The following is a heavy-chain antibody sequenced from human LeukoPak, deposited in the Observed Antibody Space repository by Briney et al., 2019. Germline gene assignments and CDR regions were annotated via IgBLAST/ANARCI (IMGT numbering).Heavy chain of an antibody. Sequence: SETLSLTCAVYGGSFSGYHWSWIRQPPGKGLEWIGEINHSGSTNYSPSLKSRVSMSVDTSKKQFSLKLSSVTAADTAVYYCARASAYSISSGVNLWGQGSLVTVSS. CDR1: GGSFSGYH. CDR3: ARASAYSISSGVNL. CDR2: INHSGST. D-gene: IGHD6-6*01. V-gene: IGHV4-34*01. J-gene: IGHJ5*02.